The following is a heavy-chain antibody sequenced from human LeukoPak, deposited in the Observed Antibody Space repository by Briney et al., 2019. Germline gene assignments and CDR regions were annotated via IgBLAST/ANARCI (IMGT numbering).Heavy chain of an antibody. CDR2: TYYRARWYN. CDR3: VRGRGDSNGWFYFDY. V-gene: IGHV6-1*01. Sequence: SQTLSLTCAVSGDSVSTNSAAWNWIRQSPWRGLEWLGRTYYRARWYNDYAPSVRSRITINGDTSKTQFSLHLNSVAPDDTAVYYCVRGRGDSNGWFYFDYWGQGILVTVSS. CDR1: GDSVSTNSAA. D-gene: IGHD6-19*01. J-gene: IGHJ4*02.